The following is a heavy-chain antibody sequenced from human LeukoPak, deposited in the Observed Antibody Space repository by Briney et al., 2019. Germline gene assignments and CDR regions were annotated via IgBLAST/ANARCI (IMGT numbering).Heavy chain of an antibody. Sequence: EASVKVSCKASGGTFISYAISWVRQAPGQGLEWMGRIIPIFGTAKYAQKFQGRVTITTDESTSTAYMELSSLRSEDTAVDYCARDWRGYSSEPFDYWGQGTLVTVSS. CDR2: IIPIFGTA. CDR1: GGTFISYA. D-gene: IGHD6-19*01. V-gene: IGHV1-69*05. J-gene: IGHJ4*02. CDR3: ARDWRGYSSEPFDY.